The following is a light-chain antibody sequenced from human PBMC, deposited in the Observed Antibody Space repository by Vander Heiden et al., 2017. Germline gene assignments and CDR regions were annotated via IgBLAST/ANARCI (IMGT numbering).Light chain of an antibody. CDR3: SSYTSSSTWV. Sequence: QSALTQPAPVSGSPGQSITISCTGTSSDVGGYNYVSWYQQPPGNAPKLMIYDVSNRPSGVSNRFSGSKSGNTASLTISGLQAEDEADYYCSSYTSSSTWVFGGGTKLTVL. CDR2: DVS. J-gene: IGLJ3*02. V-gene: IGLV2-14*01. CDR1: SSDVGGYNY.